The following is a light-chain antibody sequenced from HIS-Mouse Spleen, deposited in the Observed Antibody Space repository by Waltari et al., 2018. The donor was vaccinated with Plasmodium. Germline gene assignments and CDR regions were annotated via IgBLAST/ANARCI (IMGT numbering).Light chain of an antibody. V-gene: IGKV4-1*01. CDR1: QSVLYSSNNKNY. J-gene: IGKJ4*01. CDR2: WAS. CDR3: QKYYSTPLT. Sequence: DIVMTQSPDSLAVSLGERATIHCKSSQSVLYSSNNKNYLAWYQQKPGQPPKLLIYWASTRESGVPDRVSGSGSGTDFTLTISSLQVEDVAVYDCQKYYSTPLTFGGGTKVEIK.